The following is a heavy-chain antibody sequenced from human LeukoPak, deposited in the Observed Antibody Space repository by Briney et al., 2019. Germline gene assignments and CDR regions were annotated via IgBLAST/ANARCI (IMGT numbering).Heavy chain of an antibody. J-gene: IGHJ4*02. Sequence: GGCLRLSCAASGFTFSSYTKNWVRQAPGEGLEWVSSISGTSGYIYYADSVKGRFTISRDNAKNSVYLQMTSLRDEDTAVYYCARDHYGDYGFDYWGQGTLVTVSS. D-gene: IGHD4-17*01. CDR1: GFTFSSYT. CDR3: ARDHYGDYGFDY. CDR2: ISGTSGYI. V-gene: IGHV3-21*01.